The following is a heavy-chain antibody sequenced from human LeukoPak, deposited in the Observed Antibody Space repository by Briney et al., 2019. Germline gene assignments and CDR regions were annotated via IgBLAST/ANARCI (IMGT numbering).Heavy chain of an antibody. V-gene: IGHV6-1*01. CDR2: TYYRSKWYN. J-gene: IGHJ4*02. Sequence: SQTLSLTCAISGDSVSNNSAVWNWIRQSPSRGLEWLGRTYYRSKWYNDYGASVKSRITVNPDTSKNQFSLQLNSVTPEDTAVYYCARSPSPYSSGWYFDYWGQGTLVTVSS. CDR1: GDSVSNNSAV. D-gene: IGHD6-19*01. CDR3: ARSPSPYSSGWYFDY.